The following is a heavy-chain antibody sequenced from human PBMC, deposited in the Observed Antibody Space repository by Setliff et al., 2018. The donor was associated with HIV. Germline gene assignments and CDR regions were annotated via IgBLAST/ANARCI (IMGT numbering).Heavy chain of an antibody. D-gene: IGHD4-17*01. Sequence: SETLSLTCGVSGGSISSSNWWSWVRQSPGKGLEWIGEIYHSGSANYNPSLKSRVTMSVDKSKNVFSLRLESMTAADTAMYYCARVSTAVTAAPLDYWSQGTLVTVSS. CDR1: GGSISSSNW. V-gene: IGHV4-4*02. CDR2: IYHSGSA. CDR3: ARVSTAVTAAPLDY. J-gene: IGHJ4*02.